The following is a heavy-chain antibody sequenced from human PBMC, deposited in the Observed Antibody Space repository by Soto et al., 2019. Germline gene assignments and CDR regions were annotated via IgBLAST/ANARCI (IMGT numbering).Heavy chain of an antibody. V-gene: IGHV1-18*01. CDR3: ARDHRIYCSGGSCYGFDI. D-gene: IGHD2-15*01. CDR2: ISAYNGNT. J-gene: IGHJ3*02. CDR1: GYTFISYG. Sequence: ASVKVSCKASGYTFISYGISWVRQAPGQGLEWMGWISAYNGNTNYAQKFQGRVTITADESTSTAYMELSSLRSEDTAVYYCARDHRIYCSGGSCYGFDIWGQGTMVTVSS.